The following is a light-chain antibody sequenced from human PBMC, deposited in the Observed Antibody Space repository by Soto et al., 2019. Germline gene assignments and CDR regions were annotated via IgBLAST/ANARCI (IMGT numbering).Light chain of an antibody. CDR2: GAS. CDR3: QQCHNWPLT. Sequence: EIVMTQSPATLSASPGERATLSCRASQSVSSHLAWYQQKPGQPPRLLIHGASTRAAGIPVRFIGSGSGTDFTLTISSLQSEDFAVYYCQQCHNWPLTFGGGTKVEIK. V-gene: IGKV3-15*01. CDR1: QSVSSH. J-gene: IGKJ4*01.